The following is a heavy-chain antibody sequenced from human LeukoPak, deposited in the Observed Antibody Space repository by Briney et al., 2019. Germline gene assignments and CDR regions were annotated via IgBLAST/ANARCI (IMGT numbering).Heavy chain of an antibody. J-gene: IGHJ4*02. CDR2: IIPIFGTA. V-gene: IGHV1-69*05. CDR1: GYTFTSYG. CDR3: ARDGRSDYYYDSSGNFDY. Sequence: ASVKVSCKASGYTFTSYGISWVRQAPGQGLEWMGGIIPIFGTANYAQKFQGRVTITTDESTSTAYMELSSLRSEDTAVYYCARDGRSDYYYDSSGNFDYWGQGTLVTVSS. D-gene: IGHD3-22*01.